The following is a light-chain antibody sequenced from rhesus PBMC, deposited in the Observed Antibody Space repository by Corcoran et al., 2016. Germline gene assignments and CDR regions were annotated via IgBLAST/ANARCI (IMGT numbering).Light chain of an antibody. Sequence: IVMTQTPLSLSVTPGEPASISCRSSQSLLHTNVYTYFHCYLPKPGQSPQLLIYEISHRASGVPDRFSGIGSGTEFTLKISRVEAEDVGVYYCEQTLQLPFTFGPGTKLDI. CDR2: EIS. J-gene: IGKJ3*01. CDR3: EQTLQLPFT. V-gene: IGKV2-78*01. CDR1: QSLLHTNVYTY.